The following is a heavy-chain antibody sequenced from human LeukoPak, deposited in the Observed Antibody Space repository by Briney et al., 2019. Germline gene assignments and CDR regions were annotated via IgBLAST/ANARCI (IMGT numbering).Heavy chain of an antibody. CDR3: ARDLHFVVVPAATRGEYGMDV. CDR2: IRTDGTSS. D-gene: IGHD2-2*01. CDR1: GFTFNTYW. V-gene: IGHV3-74*01. J-gene: IGHJ6*02. Sequence: GGSLRLSCAASGFTFNTYWMHWVRQAPGKGLVWVSHIRTDGTSSTYADSVKGRFTISRDNTKNTLYLQMNSLRAEDTAVYYCARDLHFVVVPAATRGEYGMDVWGQGTTVTVSS.